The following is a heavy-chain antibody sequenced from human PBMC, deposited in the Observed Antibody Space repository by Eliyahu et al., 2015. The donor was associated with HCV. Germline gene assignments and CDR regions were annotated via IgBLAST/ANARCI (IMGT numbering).Heavy chain of an antibody. J-gene: IGHJ3*01. CDR1: GFSLSRYP. Sequence: QLVASGGGVVQPGTSLRLSCVASGFSLSRYPIHWVRQAPGKGLEWLTLLSADGSEDSYADSVEGRFTISRDSRRKTVFLQMTSLRFEDTALYYCARDGVVVYGHDAFDLWAQGTSVTVSS. CDR2: LSADGSED. D-gene: IGHD2-8*02. V-gene: IGHV3-30*17. CDR3: ARDGVVVYGHDAFDL.